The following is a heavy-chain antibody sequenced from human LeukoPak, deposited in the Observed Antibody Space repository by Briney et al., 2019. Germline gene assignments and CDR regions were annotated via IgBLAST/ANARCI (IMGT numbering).Heavy chain of an antibody. V-gene: IGHV1-2*02. CDR2: SDPKSGAT. Sequence: ASVKVSCKTSGYTFTSYYIHWLRQAPGQRFEWMGWSDPKSGATKYEHFQGRVTMTRDTSISTAYMELSRLTSDDTAVYYCAKVGDYGDFHDVFDVWGQGTMVTVSS. J-gene: IGHJ3*01. CDR1: GYTFTSYY. CDR3: AKVGDYGDFHDVFDV. D-gene: IGHD4-17*01.